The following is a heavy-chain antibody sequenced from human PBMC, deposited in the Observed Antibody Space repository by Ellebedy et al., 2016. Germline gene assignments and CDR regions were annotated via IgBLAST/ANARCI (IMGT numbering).Heavy chain of an antibody. CDR3: ARNDDDSFYYGMDV. CDR2: ISSSSTYT. D-gene: IGHD5-18*01. J-gene: IGHJ6*02. Sequence: GESLKISXAASGLTFSDYYMSWIRRAPGKGLEWVSYISSSSTYTQYADSVRGRFTISRDNAKNSLYLQMNSLRDEDTALYYCARNDDDSFYYGMDVWGQGTTVTVSS. CDR1: GLTFSDYY. V-gene: IGHV3-11*06.